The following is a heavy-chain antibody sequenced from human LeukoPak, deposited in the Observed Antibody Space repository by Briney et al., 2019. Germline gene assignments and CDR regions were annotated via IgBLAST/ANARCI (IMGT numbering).Heavy chain of an antibody. CDR3: ARERYYDILTGYSG. J-gene: IGHJ4*02. CDR2: ISAYNGNT. D-gene: IGHD3-9*01. Sequence: GASVKVSCKASGYTFTSYGISWVRQAPGQGLEWMGWISAYNGNTNYAQKLQGRVTMTTDTSTSTAYMELSSLRSEDTAVYYCARERYYDILTGYSGWGQGTLVTVSS. CDR1: GYTFTSYG. V-gene: IGHV1-18*01.